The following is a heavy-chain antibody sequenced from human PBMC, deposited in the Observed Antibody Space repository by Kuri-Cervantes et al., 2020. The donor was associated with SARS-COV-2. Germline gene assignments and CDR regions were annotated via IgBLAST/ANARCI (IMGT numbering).Heavy chain of an antibody. D-gene: IGHD4-17*01. J-gene: IGHJ4*02. Sequence: SLRLSCTVSGGSISSGGYYWSWIRQHPGKGLEWIGYIYYSGSTYYNPSLKSRVTISVDTSKNQFSLKLSSVTAADTAVYYCARFGAYGDYYFDYWGQGTLVTVSS. CDR3: ARFGAYGDYYFDY. V-gene: IGHV4-31*03. CDR1: GGSISSGGYY. CDR2: IYYSGST.